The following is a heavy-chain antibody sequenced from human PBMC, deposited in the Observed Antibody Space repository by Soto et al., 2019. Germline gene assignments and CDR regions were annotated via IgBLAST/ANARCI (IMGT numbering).Heavy chain of an antibody. Sequence: ASVKVSCKASGYTFTSYYMHWVRQAPGQGLEWMGIINPSGGSTSYAQKFQGRVTMTRDTSTSTVYMELSSLRSEDTAVYYCARDPAIGLAYSSGWYGYWGQGTLVTVS. CDR1: GYTFTSYY. V-gene: IGHV1-46*01. D-gene: IGHD6-19*01. CDR3: ARDPAIGLAYSSGWYGY. CDR2: INPSGGST. J-gene: IGHJ4*02.